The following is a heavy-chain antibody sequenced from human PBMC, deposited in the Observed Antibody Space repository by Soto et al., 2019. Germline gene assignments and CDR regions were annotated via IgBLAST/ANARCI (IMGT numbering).Heavy chain of an antibody. CDR2: FYYSGST. J-gene: IGHJ5*02. CDR3: ARRDSSWLNGFDP. V-gene: IGHV4-39*01. D-gene: IGHD6-13*01. CDR1: GGSISSGNYY. Sequence: PSETLSLTCTVSGGSISSGNYYWGWIRQPPGKGLEWIGSFYYSGSTYYNPSLKSRVTISRVTSKNQFSLKLSSVTAADTAVYYCARRDSSWLNGFDPWGQGTLVTSPQ.